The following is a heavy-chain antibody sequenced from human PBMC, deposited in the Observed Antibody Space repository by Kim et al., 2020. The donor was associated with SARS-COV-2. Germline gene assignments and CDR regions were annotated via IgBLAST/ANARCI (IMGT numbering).Heavy chain of an antibody. CDR1: GYSISSGYY. CDR3: ARAGNSGRYYVGDYYYHYAMDV. V-gene: IGHV4-38-2*02. Sequence: SETLSLTCTVAGYSISSGYYWGWIRQPPGMGLEWIGSIYHSGSTYYKPSLKSRVTISVDTSKNQLFLKVKSSTAADTAVYFCARAGNSGRYYVGDYYYHYAMDVWGQGTTVTVSS. CDR2: IYHSGST. D-gene: IGHD1-26*01. J-gene: IGHJ6*02.